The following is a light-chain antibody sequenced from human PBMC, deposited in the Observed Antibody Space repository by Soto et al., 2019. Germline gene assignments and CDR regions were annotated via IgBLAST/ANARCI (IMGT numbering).Light chain of an antibody. CDR2: LGS. J-gene: IGKJ2*01. V-gene: IGKV2-28*01. CDR1: QSLLHSNGYNY. CDR3: MQALQTPKYT. Sequence: MVMTQSPPSLPVTPGEPASISCRSSQSLLHSNGYNYLDWYLQKPGQSPQLLIYLGSNRASGVPDRFSGSGSGTDFTLKISRVEAEDVGVYYCMQALQTPKYTFGQGTK.